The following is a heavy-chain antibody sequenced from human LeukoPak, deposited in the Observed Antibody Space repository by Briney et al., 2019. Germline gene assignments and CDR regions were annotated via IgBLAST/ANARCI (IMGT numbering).Heavy chain of an antibody. Sequence: ASVKVSCKASGYTFTGYYMHWVRQAPGQGLEWMGWINPNSGGTNYAQKFQGWVTMTRDTFISTAYMELSRLRSDDTAVYYCAREGYYDSSGYFYWGQGTLVTVSS. J-gene: IGHJ4*02. V-gene: IGHV1-2*04. D-gene: IGHD3-22*01. CDR3: AREGYYDSSGYFY. CDR2: INPNSGGT. CDR1: GYTFTGYY.